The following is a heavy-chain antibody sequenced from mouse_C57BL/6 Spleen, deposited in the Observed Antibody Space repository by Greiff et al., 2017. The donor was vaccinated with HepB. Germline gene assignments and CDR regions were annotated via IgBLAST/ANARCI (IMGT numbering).Heavy chain of an antibody. CDR2: INPNNGGT. CDR1: GYTFTDYY. V-gene: IGHV1-26*01. CDR3: ARRSNLFDY. D-gene: IGHD2-5*01. Sequence: VQLQQSGPELVKPGASVKISCKASGYTFTDYYMNWVKQSHGKSLEWIGDINPNNGGTSYNQKFKGKATLTVDKSSSTAYMELRSLTSEDSAVYYCARRSNLFDYWGQGTTLTVSS. J-gene: IGHJ2*01.